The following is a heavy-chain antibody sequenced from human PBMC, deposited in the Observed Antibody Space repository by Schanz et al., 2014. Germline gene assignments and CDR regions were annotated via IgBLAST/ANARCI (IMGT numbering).Heavy chain of an antibody. CDR1: GFTFSAFG. Sequence: HVQLVESGGGVVQPGGSLRLSCAASGFTFSAFGMHWVRQAPGMGLDWVAFIAYDGSRKYYGDSARGRFTISRDNSKNTLSLQMDDLRCDATAMYYCLTWSTTYLYPDYWGQGTLVSVS. CDR2: IAYDGSRK. J-gene: IGHJ4*02. CDR3: LTWSTTYLYPDY. V-gene: IGHV3-30*02. D-gene: IGHD1-26*01.